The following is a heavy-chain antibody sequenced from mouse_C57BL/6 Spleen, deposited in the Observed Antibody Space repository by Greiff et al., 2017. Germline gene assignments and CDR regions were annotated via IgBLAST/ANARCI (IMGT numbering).Heavy chain of an antibody. V-gene: IGHV1-22*01. D-gene: IGHD2-5*01. Sequence: VQLKESGPELVKPGASVKMSCKASGYTFTDYNMHWVKQSHGKSLEWIGYINPNNGGTSSNQKFKGKATLTVTKSYSTAYMELRSLTSEDSAVYYCANSKRAMDYWGQGTSVTVSS. J-gene: IGHJ4*01. CDR2: INPNNGGT. CDR3: ANSKRAMDY. CDR1: GYTFTDYN.